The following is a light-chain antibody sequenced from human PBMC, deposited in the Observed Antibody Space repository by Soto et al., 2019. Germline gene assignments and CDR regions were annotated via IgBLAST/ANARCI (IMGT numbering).Light chain of an antibody. V-gene: IGKV1-5*03. CDR3: QQYNSYFWT. J-gene: IGKJ1*01. CDR2: KAS. CDR1: QVISSF. Sequence: DIQLTQSPSSLSESVGDRVTITCRASQVISSFLAWYQQKPGKAPKLLIYKASTLQSGVPSRFSGSGSGTDFSLTISSLQTDDFATYYCQQYNSYFWTFGQGTKVDIK.